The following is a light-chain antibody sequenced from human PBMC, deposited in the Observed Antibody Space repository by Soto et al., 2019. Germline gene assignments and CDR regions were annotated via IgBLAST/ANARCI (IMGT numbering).Light chain of an antibody. Sequence: ELVLTQSPATLSLSPGERATLSCRASQSIGSYLAWYQQKPGQAPRLLIYSTSNRATGIPARFSGSGSGTHFTLTISRLETENFALYYCQQRSSWPFTFGPGTRVDVK. CDR1: QSIGSY. V-gene: IGKV3-11*01. CDR2: STS. J-gene: IGKJ3*01. CDR3: QQRSSWPFT.